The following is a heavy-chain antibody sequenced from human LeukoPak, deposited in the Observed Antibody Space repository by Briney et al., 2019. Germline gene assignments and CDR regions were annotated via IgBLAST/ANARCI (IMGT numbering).Heavy chain of an antibody. J-gene: IGHJ4*02. Sequence: SETLSLTCTVSGGSITSYYWSWIRQPPGKGLEWIGYIYYSGSTDYNPSRKSRVTISVDTSKNQFSLNLSSVTAADTAVYYCARAGSMFGVLVFDYWGQGTLVTVSS. CDR3: ARAGSMFGVLVFDY. D-gene: IGHD3-3*01. CDR2: IYYSGST. V-gene: IGHV4-59*01. CDR1: GGSITSYY.